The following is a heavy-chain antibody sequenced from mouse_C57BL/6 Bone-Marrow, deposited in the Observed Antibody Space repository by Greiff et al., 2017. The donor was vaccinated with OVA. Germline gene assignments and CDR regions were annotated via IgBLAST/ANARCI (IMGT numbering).Heavy chain of an antibody. V-gene: IGHV1-81*01. J-gene: IGHJ3*01. Sequence: VKLMESGAELARPGASVKLSCKASGYTFTSYGISWVKQRTGQGLEWIGEIYPRSGNTYYNEKFKGKATLTADKSSSTAYMELRSLTSEDSAVYFCARNYDGYYLFAYWGQGTLVTVSA. CDR3: ARNYDGYYLFAY. D-gene: IGHD2-3*01. CDR1: GYTFTSYG. CDR2: IYPRSGNT.